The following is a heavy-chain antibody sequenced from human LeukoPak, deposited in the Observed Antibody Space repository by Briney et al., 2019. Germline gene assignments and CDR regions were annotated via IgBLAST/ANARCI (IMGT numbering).Heavy chain of an antibody. Sequence: GGSLRLSCAASGLTFSSYWMHWVRQAPGKGLVWVSRINSDVSSTSYADSVKGRFTISRDNAKNTLYLQMNSLRAEDTAVYYCAREHSSGWYYFDYWGQGTLVTVSS. CDR2: INSDVSST. J-gene: IGHJ4*02. CDR1: GLTFSSYW. D-gene: IGHD6-19*01. CDR3: AREHSSGWYYFDY. V-gene: IGHV3-74*01.